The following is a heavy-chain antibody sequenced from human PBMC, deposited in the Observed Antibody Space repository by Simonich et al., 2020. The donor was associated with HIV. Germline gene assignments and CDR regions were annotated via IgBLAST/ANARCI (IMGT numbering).Heavy chain of an antibody. J-gene: IGHJ3*02. V-gene: IGHV4-59*08. CDR2: IYYSGST. CDR1: GGSISNYY. CDR3: ARRNWDDSSGYYRDAFDI. Sequence: QVQLQESGPGLVKPSETLSLTCSVSGGSISNYYWSWIRQPPGKGLEWIGYIYYSGSTNYNPSLKSRVTISVDTSKNQFCLKLSSVTAADTAVYYCARRNWDDSSGYYRDAFDIWGQGTMVTVSS. D-gene: IGHD3-22*01.